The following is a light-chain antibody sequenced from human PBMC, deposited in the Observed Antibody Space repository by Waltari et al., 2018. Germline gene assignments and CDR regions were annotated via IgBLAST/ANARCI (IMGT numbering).Light chain of an antibody. Sequence: QSALTQPAYVSGSPGQSITISCAGTSSDVGGYDYVSWYQQHPGRAPKLIVFDVNKLSSGISNRFSGSKSGNTAYLRISGLQDEDEADYYCSSYTSISTSVFGTGTKVTVL. CDR2: DVN. CDR1: SSDVGGYDY. CDR3: SSYTSISTSV. J-gene: IGLJ1*01. V-gene: IGLV2-14*03.